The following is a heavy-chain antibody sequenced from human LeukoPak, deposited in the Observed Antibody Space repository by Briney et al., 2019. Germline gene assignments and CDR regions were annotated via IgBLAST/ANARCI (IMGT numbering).Heavy chain of an antibody. CDR2: INSDGSST. D-gene: IGHD6-19*01. CDR1: GFTFSSYW. J-gene: IGHJ4*02. CDR3: ARVGAVTGTFDY. Sequence: GGSLRLSCAASGFTFSSYWMHWVRQALGKGLVWVSRINSDGSSTSYADSVKGRFTISRDNAKNTLYLEMNSLRAEDTAVYYCARVGAVTGTFDYWGQGTLVTVSS. V-gene: IGHV3-74*01.